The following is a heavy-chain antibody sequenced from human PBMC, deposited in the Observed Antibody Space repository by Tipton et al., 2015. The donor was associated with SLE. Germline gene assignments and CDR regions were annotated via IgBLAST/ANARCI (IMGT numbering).Heavy chain of an antibody. CDR1: GGSINSDCCF. V-gene: IGHV4-39*07. J-gene: IGHJ4*02. CDR2: IPYTGAS. CDR3: ASARDHWLVYDY. D-gene: IGHD6-19*01. Sequence: TLSLTCTVSGGSINSDCCFWGWIRQPPDGGLEWIGTIPYTGASYYNPSLKRRVIISVDTSKNQVSLRLSSVTAADTAVYYCASARDHWLVYDYWGQGTLVTVSS.